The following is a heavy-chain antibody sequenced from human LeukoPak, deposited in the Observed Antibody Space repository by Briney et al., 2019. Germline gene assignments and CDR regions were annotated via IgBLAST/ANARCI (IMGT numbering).Heavy chain of an antibody. V-gene: IGHV3-48*01. CDR1: GFTFSSYA. D-gene: IGHD2-15*01. Sequence: PGGSLRLSCAASGFTFSSYAMNWVRQAPGKGLEWVSYISSSSSTIYYADSVKGRFTISRDNAKNSLYLQMNSLRAEDTAVYYCARRFTCSGGSCGWFDPWGQGTLVTVSS. CDR3: ARRFTCSGGSCGWFDP. CDR2: ISSSSSTI. J-gene: IGHJ5*02.